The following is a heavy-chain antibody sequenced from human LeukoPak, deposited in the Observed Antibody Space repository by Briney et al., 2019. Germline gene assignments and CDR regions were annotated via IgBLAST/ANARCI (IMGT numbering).Heavy chain of an antibody. J-gene: IGHJ6*03. Sequence: GGSLRLSCAASGFTFSSYAMSWVRQAPGKGLEWVSAISGSGGSTYYADSVKGRFTISRDNSKNTLYLQMNSLRAEDTAAYYCARALDYGGNARYYYYYYMDVWRKGTTVTVSS. CDR3: ARALDYGGNARYYYYYYMDV. V-gene: IGHV3-23*01. CDR1: GFTFSSYA. CDR2: ISGSGGST. D-gene: IGHD4-23*01.